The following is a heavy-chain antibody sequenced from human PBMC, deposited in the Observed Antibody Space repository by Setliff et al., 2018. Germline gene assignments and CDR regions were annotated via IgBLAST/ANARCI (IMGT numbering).Heavy chain of an antibody. D-gene: IGHD2-2*01. J-gene: IGHJ4*02. CDR3: ARGPPDFVVVPAAAKFDY. CDR1: GYSFTVFG. V-gene: IGHV1-18*01. Sequence: ASVKVSCKTSGYSFTVFGISWVRQAPGQGLEWMGWISPYYGNTNYAREFQGRVTMTIDTPTSTAYMELRSLRSDDTAVYYCARGPPDFVVVPAAAKFDYWGPGTLVTVSS. CDR2: ISPYYGNT.